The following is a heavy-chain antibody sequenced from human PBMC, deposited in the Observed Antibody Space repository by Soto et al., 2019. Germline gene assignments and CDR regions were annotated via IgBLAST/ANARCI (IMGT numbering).Heavy chain of an antibody. CDR1: GDSISSSDSY. V-gene: IGHV4-30-4*08. D-gene: IGHD2-2*01. J-gene: IGHJ6*02. Sequence: QVQLQESGPGLVKPSQTLSLTCSVFGDSISSSDSYWSLIRQPPGKGLEWIGYINSSGRTYYKPSLTSPVSISIDTSKTLFSLRLTSVTVADTAVYFCATFSTLGKDYGVDVWGQGTTVTVSS. CDR2: INSSGRT. CDR3: ATFSTLGKDYGVDV.